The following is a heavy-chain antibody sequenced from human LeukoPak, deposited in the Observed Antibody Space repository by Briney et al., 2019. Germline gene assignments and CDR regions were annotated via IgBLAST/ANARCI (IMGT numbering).Heavy chain of an antibody. J-gene: IGHJ4*02. D-gene: IGHD1-1*01. CDR3: SRGDPDGTTDFDF. Sequence: GGSLRLSCAASGFRFSDYYMDWVRQAPGKGLNAVARIRKEVNGYTTEYAASVKGRFTISRDDSTKTLFLQMNSLRTEDTAVYYCSRGDPDGTTDFDFWGQGTLVTVSS. V-gene: IGHV3-72*01. CDR2: IRKEVNGYTT. CDR1: GFRFSDYY.